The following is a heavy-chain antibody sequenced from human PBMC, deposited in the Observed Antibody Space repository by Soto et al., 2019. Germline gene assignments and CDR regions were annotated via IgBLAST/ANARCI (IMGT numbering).Heavy chain of an antibody. CDR3: ARHDTYSTFFDY. Sequence: SETLSLTCTVSGGSISSSSYYWGWIRQPPGKGLEWIGSIYYSGSTYYNPSLKSRVTISVDTSKNQFSLKLSSVTAADTAVYYCARHDTYSTFFDYWGQGTLVTVSS. CDR1: GGSISSSSYY. J-gene: IGHJ4*02. V-gene: IGHV4-39*01. D-gene: IGHD2-15*01. CDR2: IYYSGST.